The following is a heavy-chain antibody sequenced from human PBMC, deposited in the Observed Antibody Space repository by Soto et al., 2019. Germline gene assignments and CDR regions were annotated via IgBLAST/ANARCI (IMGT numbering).Heavy chain of an antibody. D-gene: IGHD1-26*01. CDR2: ISGSGFKK. J-gene: IGHJ5*02. CDR3: AKNQGVELVPLATVDWFDP. V-gene: IGHV3-23*01. CDR1: GFIFENFG. Sequence: GGSLRLSCAASGFIFENFGMSWVRQAPGKGLEWISSISGSGFKKYYADSVKGRFTISRDNSKSTVYLELNNLSAEDTAVYHCAKNQGVELVPLATVDWFDPWGQGSVVTVS.